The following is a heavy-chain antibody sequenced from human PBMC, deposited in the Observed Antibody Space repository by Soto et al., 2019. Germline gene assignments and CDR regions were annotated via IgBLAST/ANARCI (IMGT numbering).Heavy chain of an antibody. V-gene: IGHV4-34*01. J-gene: IGHJ4*02. CDR1: GGSFSGYY. CDR3: ARGLVYRRIYYDSSGYSLPGGY. D-gene: IGHD3-22*01. Sequence: PSETLSLTCAVYGGSFSGYYWSWIRQPPGKGLEWIGEINHSGSTNYNPSLKSRVTISVDTSKNQFSLKLSSVTAADTAVYYCARGLVYRRIYYDSSGYSLPGGYWGQGTLVTVSS. CDR2: INHSGST.